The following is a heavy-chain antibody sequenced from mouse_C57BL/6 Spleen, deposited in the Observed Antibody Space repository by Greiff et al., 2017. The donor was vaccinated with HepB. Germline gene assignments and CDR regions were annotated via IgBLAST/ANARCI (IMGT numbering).Heavy chain of an antibody. D-gene: IGHD4-1*01. CDR1: GYTFTDYN. J-gene: IGHJ2*01. CDR2: INPNNGGT. V-gene: IGHV1-22*01. Sequence: VQLQQSGPELVKPGASVKMSCKASGYTFTDYNMHWVKQSHGKSLEWIGYINPNNGGTSYNQKCKGKATLTVNKSSSTAYMELRSLTSEDSAVYYCAPNWERGVFDYWGQGTTLTVSS. CDR3: APNWERGVFDY.